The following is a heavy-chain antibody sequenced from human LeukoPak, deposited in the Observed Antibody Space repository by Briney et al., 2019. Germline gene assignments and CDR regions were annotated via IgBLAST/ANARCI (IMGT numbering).Heavy chain of an antibody. Sequence: PGGSLRLSCVASGFTFSSFEMNWVRQAPGKGLEWVSYISSSGSTIYYADSVKGRFTISRDNAKNSLYLQMNSLRAEDTAVYYCARRLRFDYYMDVWGKGTTVTVSS. CDR1: GFTFSSFE. CDR2: ISSSGSTI. CDR3: ARRLRFDYYMDV. D-gene: IGHD3-16*01. V-gene: IGHV3-48*03. J-gene: IGHJ6*03.